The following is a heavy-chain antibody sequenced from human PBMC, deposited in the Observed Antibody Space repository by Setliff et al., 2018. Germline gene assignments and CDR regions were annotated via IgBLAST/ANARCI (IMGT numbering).Heavy chain of an antibody. J-gene: IGHJ4*02. V-gene: IGHV4-4*07. D-gene: IGHD6-6*01. CDR3: ARGRNIAARLFDS. Sequence: PSETLSLTCTVSRGPINSHYWSWIRQPAGKGLEWIGRIYADGSTNYNPSLKSRVTISIDTSKDQFSLELTSVTAADAAVYYCARGRNIAARLFDSWGQGTRVTVSS. CDR1: RGPINSHY. CDR2: IYADGST.